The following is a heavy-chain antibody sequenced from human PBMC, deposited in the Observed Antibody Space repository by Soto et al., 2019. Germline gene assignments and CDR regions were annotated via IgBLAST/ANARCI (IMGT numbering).Heavy chain of an antibody. CDR1: GFTFSSYA. CDR3: VRDSADLGNYYYGMDV. V-gene: IGHV3-30-3*01. CDR2: ISYDGSNK. Sequence: GSLRLSCAASGFTFSSYAMHWVRQAPGKGLEWVAVISYDGSNKYYADYVKGRFTISKDNSKSTLYLQMNSLRAEDTAVYYCVRDSADLGNYYYGMDVWGQGTTVTVSS. J-gene: IGHJ6*02.